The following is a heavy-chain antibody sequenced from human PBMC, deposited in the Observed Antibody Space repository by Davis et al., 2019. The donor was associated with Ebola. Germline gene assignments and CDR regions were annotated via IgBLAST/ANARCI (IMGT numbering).Heavy chain of an antibody. Sequence: GESLKISCQASGYSFTNYWIGWVRQMPGKGLEWTAIIYPDDSDSRYSPSFQGQVTISADKSISTAYLQWSSLKASDTAVYYCTRPVARGYTYGHIEYWGQGTLVTVSS. J-gene: IGHJ4*02. D-gene: IGHD5-18*01. CDR3: TRPVARGYTYGHIEY. CDR1: GYSFTNYW. CDR2: IYPDDSDS. V-gene: IGHV5-51*01.